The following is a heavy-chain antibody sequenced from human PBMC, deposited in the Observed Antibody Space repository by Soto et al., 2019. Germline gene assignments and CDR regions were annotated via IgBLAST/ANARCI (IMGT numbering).Heavy chain of an antibody. J-gene: IGHJ5*02. Sequence: VSSKASGLIFSNYAITWVRQASGQGLEWMGCMNQANGYTCYAQKFQGRVTMTRDTSISTAYMELSSLRSEDTAVYYCARGYPYSSGPWGQGTLVTVSS. V-gene: IGHV1-8*01. CDR3: ARGYPYSSGP. CDR2: MNQANGYT. CDR1: GLIFSNYA. D-gene: IGHD6-19*01.